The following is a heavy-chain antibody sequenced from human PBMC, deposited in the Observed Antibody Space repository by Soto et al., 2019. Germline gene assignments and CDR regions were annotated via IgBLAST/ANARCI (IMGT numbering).Heavy chain of an antibody. CDR3: AREGGPYYDY. CDR2: ISYGGST. D-gene: IGHD1-26*01. J-gene: IGHJ4*02. CDR1: GGSFSGYY. V-gene: IGHV4-59*01. Sequence: PSETLSLTCAVYGGSFSGYYWSWIRQPPGKGLEWIAYISYGGSTNYDPSLKSRVTISIDTSKNQFSLRLSSVTPADTAVYYCAREGGPYYDYWGQGTLVTVSS.